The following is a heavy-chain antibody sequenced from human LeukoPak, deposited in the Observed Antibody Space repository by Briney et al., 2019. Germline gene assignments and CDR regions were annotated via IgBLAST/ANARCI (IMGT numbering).Heavy chain of an antibody. V-gene: IGHV3-30*03. CDR2: ISYDGNYQ. D-gene: IGHD3-3*01. CDR1: GFTFSNFG. Sequence: HPGGSLRLSCADSGFTFSNFGMHWFRQAPGKGLEWVALISYDGNYQNCTESVKGRFTISRDNSKNTLYLQMSSLRAEDTAVYYCAREVNDQDSWRRFDYWGQGSLVTVSS. J-gene: IGHJ4*02. CDR3: AREVNDQDSWRRFDY.